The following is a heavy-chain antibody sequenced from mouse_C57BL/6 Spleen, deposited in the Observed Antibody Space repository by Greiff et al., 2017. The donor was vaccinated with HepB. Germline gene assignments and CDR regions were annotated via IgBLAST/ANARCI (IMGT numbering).Heavy chain of an antibody. J-gene: IGHJ3*01. V-gene: IGHV2-2*01. CDR2: IWSGGST. Sequence: VMLVESGPGLVQPSQSLSITCTVSGFSLTSYGVHWVRQSPGKGLEWLGVIWSGGSTDYNAAFISRLIISKDNSKSQVYLKMSSLQADDTARDYCASQYDYAAWFAYWGQGTLVTVSA. CDR3: ASQYDYAAWFAY. CDR1: GFSLTSYG. D-gene: IGHD2-4*01.